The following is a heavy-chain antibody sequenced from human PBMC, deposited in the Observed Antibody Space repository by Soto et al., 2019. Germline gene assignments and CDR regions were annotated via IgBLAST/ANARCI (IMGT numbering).Heavy chain of an antibody. D-gene: IGHD1-26*01. CDR2: IYTSGST. V-gene: IGHV4-4*07. CDR3: ASWHRSYSHRGAFDI. J-gene: IGHJ3*02. Sequence: SETLSLTSTVSGGSISSYYWIWIRQPAGKGLEWIGRIYTSGSTNYNPFLKSRVTMSVDTSKNQFSLKLSSVTAADTAVYYCASWHRSYSHRGAFDIWGQGTMVT. CDR1: GGSISSYY.